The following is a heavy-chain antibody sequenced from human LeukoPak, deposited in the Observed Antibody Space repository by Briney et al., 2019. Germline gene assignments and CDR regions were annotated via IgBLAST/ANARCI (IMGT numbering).Heavy chain of an antibody. CDR1: GGSISRGGYL. J-gene: IGHJ5*02. D-gene: IGHD5-12*01. CDR3: VGSGYDYP. CDR2: IYYSRST. Sequence: SQTLSLTCTLSGGSISRGGYLWSWIRQHPGKGLEGIGYIYYSRSTYYNPSLESQVTISVYTSKHQFSLKLSSVTASDTAVYYCVGSGYDYPWGQGTLVTVSS. V-gene: IGHV4-31*01.